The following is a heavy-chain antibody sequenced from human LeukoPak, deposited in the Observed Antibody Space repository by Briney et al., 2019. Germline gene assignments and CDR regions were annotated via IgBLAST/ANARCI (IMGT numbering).Heavy chain of an antibody. CDR3: ARGLRFLEWLLLDYYYYGMDV. Sequence: SETLSLTCAVYGGSFSGYYWSWIRQPPGKGLEWIGEINHSGSTNYNPSLKSRVTIPVDTSKNQFSLKLSSVTAADTAVYYCARGLRFLEWLLLDYYYYGMDVWGQGTTVTVSS. J-gene: IGHJ6*02. CDR2: INHSGST. D-gene: IGHD3-3*01. CDR1: GGSFSGYY. V-gene: IGHV4-34*01.